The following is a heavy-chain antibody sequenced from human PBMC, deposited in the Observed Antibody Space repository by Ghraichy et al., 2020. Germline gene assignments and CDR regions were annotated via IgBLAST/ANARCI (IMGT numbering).Heavy chain of an antibody. Sequence: LSLTCAAAGFTFSTYWMSWVRQAPGKGLEWVANIRKDGSEKYYVDSVKGRFTISRDNAKNSLYLQLNSLRAEDTAVYYCVRGGSRGYYYGMDVWGQGTTVTVSS. CDR1: GFTFSTYW. CDR3: VRGGSRGYYYGMDV. D-gene: IGHD3-10*01. CDR2: IRKDGSEK. V-gene: IGHV3-7*04. J-gene: IGHJ6*02.